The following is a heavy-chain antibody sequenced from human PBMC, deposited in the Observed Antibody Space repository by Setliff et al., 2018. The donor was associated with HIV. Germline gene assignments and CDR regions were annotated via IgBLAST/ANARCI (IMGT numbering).Heavy chain of an antibody. CDR2: IYYSGST. CDR1: GGSISGSSYY. J-gene: IGHJ3*02. CDR3: ARGYAFDI. V-gene: IGHV4-39*01. Sequence: SETLSLTCTVSGGSISGSSYYWVWIRQPPGKGLEWIGSIYYSGSTYYSPSLKSRVTISVDTSKNQFSLKLTSVTAADTAIYYCARGYAFDIWGQGTMVTVS.